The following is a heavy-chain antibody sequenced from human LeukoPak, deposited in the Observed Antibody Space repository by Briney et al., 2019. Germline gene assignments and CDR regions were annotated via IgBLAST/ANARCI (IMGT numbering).Heavy chain of an antibody. CDR3: ARDLGNWNDGDYFGY. V-gene: IGHV3-48*02. D-gene: IGHD1-20*01. CDR2: ISSSSSTI. CDR1: GFTFSSYS. Sequence: PGGSLRLSCAASGFTFSSYSMNWVRQAPGKGLEWVSYISSSSSTIYYADSVKGRFTISRDNAKNSLYLQMNSLRDEDTAVYYCARDLGNWNDGDYFGYWGQGTLVTVSS. J-gene: IGHJ4*02.